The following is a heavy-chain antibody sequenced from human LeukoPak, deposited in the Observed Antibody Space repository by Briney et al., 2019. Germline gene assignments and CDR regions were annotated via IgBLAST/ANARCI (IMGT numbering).Heavy chain of an antibody. CDR1: GGSISSYY. J-gene: IGHJ3*02. CDR2: IYTSGST. Sequence: SETLSLTCTVSGGSISSYYWSWIRQPAGKGLEWIGRIYTSGSTNYNPSLKSRVTMSVDMSKNQFSLKLSSVTAADTAVYYCARDPNIAWGLLGTDAFDIWAKGQWSPSLQ. CDR3: ARDPNIAWGLLGTDAFDI. V-gene: IGHV4-4*07. D-gene: IGHD3-16*01.